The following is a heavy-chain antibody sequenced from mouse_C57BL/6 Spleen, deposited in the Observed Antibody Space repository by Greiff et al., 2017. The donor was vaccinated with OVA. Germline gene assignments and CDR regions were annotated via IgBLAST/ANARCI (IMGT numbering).Heavy chain of an antibody. CDR3: ARGGDDYWPGYVDY. D-gene: IGHD2-4*01. CDR2: IHPNSGST. J-gene: IGHJ2*01. V-gene: IGHV1-64*01. CDR1: GYTFTSYW. Sequence: QVQLQQPGAELVKPGASVKLSCKASGYTFTSYWMHWVKQRPGQGLEWIGMIHPNSGSTNYNEKFKSKATLTVDKSSSTAYMQLSSLTSEDSAVYYCARGGDDYWPGYVDYWGQGTTLTVSS.